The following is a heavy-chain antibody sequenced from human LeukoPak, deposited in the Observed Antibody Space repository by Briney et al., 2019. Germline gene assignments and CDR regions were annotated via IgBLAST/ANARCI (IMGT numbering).Heavy chain of an antibody. CDR3: ARGLGDYYETGDFYYAVPAH. D-gene: IGHD2-21*01. V-gene: IGHV1-2*02. J-gene: IGHJ4*02. CDR1: GYTFTGYY. CDR2: INPNSGGT. Sequence: ASVKVSCKASGYTFTGYYMHWVRQAPGQGLERMGWINPNSGGTNYAQKFQGRVAMTRDTSISTAYMELSSLRSEDTAVYYCARGLGDYYETGDFYYAVPAHWGQGTLVTVSS.